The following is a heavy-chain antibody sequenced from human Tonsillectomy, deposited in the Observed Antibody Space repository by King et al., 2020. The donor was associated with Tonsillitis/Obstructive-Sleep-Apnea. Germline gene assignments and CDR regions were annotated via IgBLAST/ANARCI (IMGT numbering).Heavy chain of an antibody. CDR2: INPSDGGT. CDR1: GYTFTSYY. V-gene: IGHV1-46*01. Sequence: VQLVQSGAEVKKPGASVKVSCKASGYTFTSYYMHWVRQAPGQGLEWMGIINPSDGGTNYAQKFQGRVTLTRDTSTSTVHMELSSLRSEDTAVYYCAREALAAAGTILDYWGQGTLVTVSS. J-gene: IGHJ4*02. CDR3: AREALAAAGTILDY. D-gene: IGHD6-13*01.